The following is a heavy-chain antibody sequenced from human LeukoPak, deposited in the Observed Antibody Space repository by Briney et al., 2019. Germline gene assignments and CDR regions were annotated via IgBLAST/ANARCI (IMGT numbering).Heavy chain of an antibody. CDR2: IYTSGST. CDR1: GGSISSYC. CDR3: ARWTTVTTLRRYAFDI. D-gene: IGHD4-17*01. J-gene: IGHJ3*02. V-gene: IGHV4-4*07. Sequence: PSETLSLTCTVSGGSISSYCWSWIRQPAGKGLEWIGRIYTSGSTNYNPSLKSRVTMSVDTSKNQFSLKLSSVTAADTAVYYCARWTTVTTLRRYAFDIWGQGTMVTVSS.